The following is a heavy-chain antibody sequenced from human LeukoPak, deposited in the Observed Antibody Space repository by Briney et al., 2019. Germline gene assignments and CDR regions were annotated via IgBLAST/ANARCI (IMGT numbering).Heavy chain of an antibody. CDR3: ARVLPYYGENNWYFDL. Sequence: GASVKVSCKASGGTFSSYAISWVRQAPGQGLEWMGGIIPIFGTANYAQKFQGRVTITADESTSTAYMELSSLRSEDTAVYYCARVLPYYGENNWYFDLWGRGTPVTVSS. CDR2: IIPIFGTA. J-gene: IGHJ2*01. D-gene: IGHD4-17*01. CDR1: GGTFSSYA. V-gene: IGHV1-69*01.